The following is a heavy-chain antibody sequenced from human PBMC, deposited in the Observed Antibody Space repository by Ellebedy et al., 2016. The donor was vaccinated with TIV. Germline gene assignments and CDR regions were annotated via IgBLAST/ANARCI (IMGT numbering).Heavy chain of an antibody. CDR1: GFTFSSYA. J-gene: IGHJ6*02. CDR2: ISGSGGST. D-gene: IGHD2-15*01. CDR3: ARGFEEVVAATQHYYYYGMDV. Sequence: GGSLRLXXAASGFTFSSYAMSWVRQAPGKGLEWVSAISGSGGSTYYADSVKGRFTISRDNSKNTLYLQMNSLRAEDTAVYYCARGFEEVVAATQHYYYYGMDVWGQGTTVTVSS. V-gene: IGHV3-23*01.